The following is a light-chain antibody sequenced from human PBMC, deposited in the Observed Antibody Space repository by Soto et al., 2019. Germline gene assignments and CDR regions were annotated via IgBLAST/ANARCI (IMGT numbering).Light chain of an antibody. CDR3: LQHYSFPRT. V-gene: IGKV4-1*01. Sequence: DILSAQAPYSLSVFLGEGATINCRSSQSVFYSSNNKNHLAWYQQKPGQPPKLLIYWASTRESGVPDRFSGSGSGANFTLTISGLQAEDVADYFCLQHYSFPRTFGQGTKVDI. J-gene: IGKJ1*01. CDR2: WAS. CDR1: QSVFYSSNNKNH.